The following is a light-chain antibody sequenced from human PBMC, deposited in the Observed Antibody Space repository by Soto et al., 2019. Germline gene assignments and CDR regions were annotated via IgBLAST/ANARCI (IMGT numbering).Light chain of an antibody. J-gene: IGKJ1*01. CDR2: KAS. CDR1: QSISSW. CDR3: QQYNSYSQT. Sequence: DIQMTQSPSTLSASVEDRVTITCRASQSISSWLAWYQQKPGKAPKLLIYKASSLESGVPSRFSGSGSGTEFTLTFSSLQPDDFATYYCQQYNSYSQTFGQGTKGDIK. V-gene: IGKV1-5*03.